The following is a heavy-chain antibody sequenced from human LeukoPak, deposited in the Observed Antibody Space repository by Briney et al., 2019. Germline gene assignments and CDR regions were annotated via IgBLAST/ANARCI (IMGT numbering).Heavy chain of an antibody. CDR1: GFTVSSNY. J-gene: IGHJ4*02. Sequence: PGGSLRLSGAASGFTVSSNYMSWVRQAPGKGLEWVSVIYSGGSTYYADSVKGRFTISRDNSKNTLYLQMNSLRAEDTAVYYCAKDKVTLEFDYWGQGTLVTVSS. CDR3: AKDKVTLEFDY. V-gene: IGHV3-53*01. CDR2: IYSGGST.